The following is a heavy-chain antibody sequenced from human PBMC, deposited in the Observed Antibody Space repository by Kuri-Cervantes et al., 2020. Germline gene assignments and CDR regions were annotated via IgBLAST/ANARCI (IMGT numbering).Heavy chain of an antibody. J-gene: IGHJ4*02. Sequence: ASVKVSCKASGYTFTGYYMHWVRQAPGQGLEWMGWINPNSGGTNYAQKFQGWVTMTRDTSISTAYMELRSLRSDDTAVYYCARVDYCSGGSCYSPRAFDYWGQGTLVTVSS. CDR3: ARVDYCSGGSCYSPRAFDY. CDR2: INPNSGGT. V-gene: IGHV1-2*04. D-gene: IGHD2-15*01. CDR1: GYTFTGYY.